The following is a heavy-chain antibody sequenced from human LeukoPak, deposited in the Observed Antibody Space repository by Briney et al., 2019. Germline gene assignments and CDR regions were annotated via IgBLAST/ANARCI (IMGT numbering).Heavy chain of an antibody. D-gene: IGHD3-3*01. CDR1: GGSISTSHW. CDR3: ARLWSCIRPPDY. CDR2: IYHGGST. V-gene: IGHV4-4*02. J-gene: IGHJ4*02. Sequence: SETLSLTCAVSGGSISTSHWGGGVRQPPGRGLGGIGEIYHGGSTDYNPSLKSRFTISIDKAKNHCSLKLTSLAAAATAVYYCARLWSCIRPPDYWGQGTPVTVSS.